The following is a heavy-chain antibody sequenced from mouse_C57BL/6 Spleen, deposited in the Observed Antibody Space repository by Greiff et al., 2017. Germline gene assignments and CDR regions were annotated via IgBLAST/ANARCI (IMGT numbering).Heavy chain of an antibody. D-gene: IGHD4-1*01. J-gene: IGHJ4*01. CDR1: GYTFTSYW. CDR2: IDPSDSCT. CDR3: ARNLGLRGSMDY. Sequence: QVQLQQPGAEFVMPGASVKLSCKASGYTFTSYWMHWVKQRPGQGLEWIGEIDPSDSCTNYNQKFKGKSTLSVDKSSSTAYMQLSSLTSDDSAVYYCARNLGLRGSMDYWGQGTSVTVSS. V-gene: IGHV1-69*01.